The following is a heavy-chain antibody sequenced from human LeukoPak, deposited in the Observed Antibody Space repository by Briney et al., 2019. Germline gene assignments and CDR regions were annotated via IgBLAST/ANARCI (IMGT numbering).Heavy chain of an antibody. CDR2: IYYSGST. Sequence: SETLSLTCTVSGGSMSSYYWSWIRQPPGKGLEWIGYIYYSGSTKYNPSLKSRVTISVDTSKNQFSLKLSSVTAADTAVYYCAREYYDTSGYFHGGFWGQGTLVTVSS. D-gene: IGHD3-22*01. CDR1: GGSMSSYY. V-gene: IGHV4-59*12. J-gene: IGHJ4*02. CDR3: AREYYDTSGYFHGGF.